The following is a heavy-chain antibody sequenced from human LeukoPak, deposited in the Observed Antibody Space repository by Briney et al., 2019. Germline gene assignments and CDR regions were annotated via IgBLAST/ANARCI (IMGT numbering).Heavy chain of an antibody. V-gene: IGHV4-59*01. D-gene: IGHD2-21*02. Sequence: SETLSLTCTVSGGSIRTYYWSWIRQPPGKRLEWIGYIYYTGSTNYNPSLKSRVTISVDTSKNQFSLKLSSVTAADTAVYYCSRVPPTYCGGDCYVFDYWGKGTLVTVSS. CDR1: GGSIRTYY. CDR2: IYYTGST. J-gene: IGHJ4*02. CDR3: SRVPPTYCGGDCYVFDY.